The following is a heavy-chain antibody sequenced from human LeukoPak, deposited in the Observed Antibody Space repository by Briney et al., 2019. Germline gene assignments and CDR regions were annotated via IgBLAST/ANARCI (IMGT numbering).Heavy chain of an antibody. CDR1: GFTFSSYS. J-gene: IGHJ4*02. CDR2: ISSSSSTI. D-gene: IGHD1-14*01. Sequence: PGGSLRLSCAASGFTFSSYSMSWVRQAPGKGLEWVSYISSSSSTIYYADFVKGRFSISRDNAKNSLYLQMNSLRAEDTAVYYCARDTGYDYWGQGTLVTVSS. V-gene: IGHV3-48*01. CDR3: ARDTGYDY.